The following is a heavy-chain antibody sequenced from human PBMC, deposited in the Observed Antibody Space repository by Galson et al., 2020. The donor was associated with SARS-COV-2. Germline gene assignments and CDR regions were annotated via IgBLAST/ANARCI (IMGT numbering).Heavy chain of an antibody. CDR2: IYYGGSA. Sequence: ETSETLSLTCTVSDGAITGHYWSWIRQTPGKGLEWIGYIYYGGSATYNPSLKSRVAISLDTPTNQFSLKLTSVTAADTAVYYCAKLAEGRRSSGDYWGQGTLVPVSS. V-gene: IGHV4-59*08. CDR1: DGAITGHY. D-gene: IGHD1-26*01. CDR3: AKLAEGRRSSGDY. J-gene: IGHJ4*02.